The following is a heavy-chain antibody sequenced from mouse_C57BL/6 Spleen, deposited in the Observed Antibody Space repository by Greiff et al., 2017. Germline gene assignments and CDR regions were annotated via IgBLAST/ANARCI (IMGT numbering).Heavy chain of an antibody. V-gene: IGHV1-4*01. CDR3: ASYGNYPYWYFDV. D-gene: IGHD2-1*01. J-gene: IGHJ1*03. Sequence: QVTLKVSGAELARPGASVKMSCKASGYTFTSYTMHWVKQRPGQGLEWIGYINPSSGYTKYNQKFKDKATLTADKSSSTAYMQLSSLTSEDSAVYYCASYGNYPYWYFDVWGTGTTVTVSS. CDR2: INPSSGYT. CDR1: GYTFTSYT.